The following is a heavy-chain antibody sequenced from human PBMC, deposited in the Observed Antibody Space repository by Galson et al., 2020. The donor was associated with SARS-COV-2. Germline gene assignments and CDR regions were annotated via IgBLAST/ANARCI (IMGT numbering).Heavy chain of an antibody. CDR3: SRGKHCPKGVCRFYGLDV. D-gene: IGHD3-3*02. CDR2: ISTTSSYQ. CDR1: GFTFTTYH. Sequence: GGSLRLSCAASGFTFTTYHMSWVRQAPGKGPEWVSVISTTSSYQYYAASVRCRFSISRDNAKRTLFLEMNGLRAEDTVTYYCSRGKHCPKGVCRFYGLDVWGKGTTVIVSS. J-gene: IGHJ6*04. V-gene: IGHV3-21*01.